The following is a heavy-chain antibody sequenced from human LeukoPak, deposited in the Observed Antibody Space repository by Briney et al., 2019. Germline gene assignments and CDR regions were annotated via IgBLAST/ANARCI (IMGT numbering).Heavy chain of an antibody. CDR3: ARMEGAASLGDY. CDR2: INSDGSRT. Sequence: TGGSLRLSCVASGFTFSSYAMSWVRQAPGKGLEWVSGINSDGSRTGYADSVKGRFTISRDNAKNTLYLQMNSLRADDTAVYYCARMEGAASLGDYWGQGTLVTVSS. CDR1: GFTFSSYA. V-gene: IGHV3-74*01. D-gene: IGHD4/OR15-4a*01. J-gene: IGHJ4*02.